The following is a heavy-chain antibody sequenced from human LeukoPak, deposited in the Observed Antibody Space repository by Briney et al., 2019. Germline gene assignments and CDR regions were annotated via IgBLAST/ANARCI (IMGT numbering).Heavy chain of an antibody. CDR1: GFIFSSYS. Sequence: RPGGSLRLSCAASGFIFSSYSMNWVRQAPGKGLEWVSSISRSSSYIYYADSVKGRFTISRDNAKNSLYLQMNSLRAEDTAVYYCVKVVGHNGVVRGVAPDYWGQGTLVTVSS. D-gene: IGHD3-10*01. J-gene: IGHJ4*02. CDR2: ISRSSSYI. V-gene: IGHV3-21*01. CDR3: VKVVGHNGVVRGVAPDY.